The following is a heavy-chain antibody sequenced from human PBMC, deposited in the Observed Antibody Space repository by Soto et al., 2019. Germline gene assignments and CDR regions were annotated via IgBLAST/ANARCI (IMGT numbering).Heavy chain of an antibody. V-gene: IGHV3-23*01. CDR3: AKDLWIQRWLYFDY. D-gene: IGHD5-18*01. Sequence: GGSLRLSCAASVFTFSSYTMRLVRQSPGKGLEWVSAISGSGGSTYYADSVKGRFTISRYKSKNTLYLQKKSLRAEDTAVYYCAKDLWIQRWLYFDYRGQGTLVTVSS. J-gene: IGHJ4*02. CDR1: VFTFSSYT. CDR2: ISGSGGST.